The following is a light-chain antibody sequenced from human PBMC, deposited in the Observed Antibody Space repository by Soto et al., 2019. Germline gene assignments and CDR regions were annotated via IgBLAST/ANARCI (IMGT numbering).Light chain of an antibody. Sequence: DIQMTQSPSTLSASVRDRVTITCRAIQTIDSWLAWYQQSPGKPPNLLIYKASTLASGVPSRFSGSGSGTESTLPINSLQPDDFATYYCQQYHIYSGTFGQGTKV. CDR3: QQYHIYSGT. J-gene: IGKJ1*01. V-gene: IGKV1-5*03. CDR2: KAS. CDR1: QTIDSW.